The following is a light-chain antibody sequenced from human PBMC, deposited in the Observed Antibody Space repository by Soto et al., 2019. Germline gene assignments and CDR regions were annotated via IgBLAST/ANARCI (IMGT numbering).Light chain of an antibody. CDR2: GAS. V-gene: IGKV3-20*01. CDR3: QQYGSTPIT. Sequence: EIVLPQSPGTLSVSPGEGAALSCRASQTVRNNYLAWYQQKPGQAPRLLIYGASSRASGIPDRFSGVGSGTDFTLTISRLEPEDFAVYYCQQYGSTPITFGQGTRLEI. J-gene: IGKJ5*01. CDR1: QTVRNNY.